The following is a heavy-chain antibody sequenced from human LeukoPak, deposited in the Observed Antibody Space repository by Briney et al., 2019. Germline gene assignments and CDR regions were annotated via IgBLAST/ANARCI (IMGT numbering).Heavy chain of an antibody. CDR1: GGTFSSYA. CDR3: ARVTRAAAGTVGFDY. Sequence: SVKVSCKASGGTFSSYAISWVRQAPGQGLEWMGRIIPILGIANYAQEFQGRVTITADKSTSTAYMELSSLRSEDTAVYYCARVTRAAAGTVGFDYWGQGTLVTVSS. CDR2: IIPILGIA. V-gene: IGHV1-69*04. D-gene: IGHD6-13*01. J-gene: IGHJ4*02.